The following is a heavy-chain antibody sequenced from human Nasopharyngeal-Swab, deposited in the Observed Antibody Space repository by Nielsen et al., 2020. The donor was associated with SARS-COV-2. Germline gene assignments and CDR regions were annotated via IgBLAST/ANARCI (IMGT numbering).Heavy chain of an antibody. CDR3: ARGSGDYDTRAPYYYYGMDV. Sequence: SVKVSCKASGGIFSSYAISWVRQAPGQGLEWMGGIIPIFGTANYAQKFQGRVTITADESTSTAYMELSSLRSEDTAVYYCARGSGDYDTRAPYYYYGMDVWGQGTTVTVSS. V-gene: IGHV1-69*13. J-gene: IGHJ6*02. CDR2: IIPIFGTA. CDR1: GGIFSSYA. D-gene: IGHD4-17*01.